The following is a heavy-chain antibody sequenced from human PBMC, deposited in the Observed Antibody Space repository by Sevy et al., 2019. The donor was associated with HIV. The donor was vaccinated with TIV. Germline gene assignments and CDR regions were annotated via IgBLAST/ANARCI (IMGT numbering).Heavy chain of an antibody. V-gene: IGHV3-33*01. D-gene: IGHD3-22*01. CDR1: GFTFSSYG. J-gene: IGHJ4*02. Sequence: GGSLRLSCAASGFTFSSYGMHWVRQAPGKGLEWVAVIWYDGSYKYYADSVKGRFTISRDNSKNTLYLQMNSLRAEDTAVYYCAMNYYDSSGSSFFFDYWGQGTLVTVSS. CDR3: AMNYYDSSGSSFFFDY. CDR2: IWYDGSYK.